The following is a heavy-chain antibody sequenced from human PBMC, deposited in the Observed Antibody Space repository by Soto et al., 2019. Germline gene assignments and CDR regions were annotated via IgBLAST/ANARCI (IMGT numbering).Heavy chain of an antibody. Sequence: SVKDSCTASGYTFTSYARHWVRQAPGQRLEWMGWINAGNSNTKYSQKFQGRVTITKNTSASTAYMELSSLTSEDTAVYYCARGPLRNCFDPWGQGTLVTVSS. CDR2: INAGNSNT. J-gene: IGHJ5*02. CDR3: ARGPLRNCFDP. CDR1: GYTFTSYA. V-gene: IGHV1-3*01.